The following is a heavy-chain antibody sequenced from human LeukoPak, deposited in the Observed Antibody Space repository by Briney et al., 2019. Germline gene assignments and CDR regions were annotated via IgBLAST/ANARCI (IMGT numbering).Heavy chain of an antibody. V-gene: IGHV3-49*03. Sequence: GGSLRLSCTASGFTFGDYAMSWFRQAPGKGLEWVGFIRSKAYGGTTEYAASVKGRFTISRDDSKSIAYLQMNSLKTEDTAVYYCTSVFLGYSSSPRDYWGQGTLVTVSS. J-gene: IGHJ4*02. D-gene: IGHD6-13*01. CDR2: IRSKAYGGTT. CDR3: TSVFLGYSSSPRDY. CDR1: GFTFGDYA.